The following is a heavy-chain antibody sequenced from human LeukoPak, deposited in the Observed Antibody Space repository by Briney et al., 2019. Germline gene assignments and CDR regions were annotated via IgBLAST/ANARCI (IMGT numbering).Heavy chain of an antibody. V-gene: IGHV4-59*01. CDR3: ARLAVATTSWFDP. CDR1: GGSINSYY. CDR2: IYYIGKT. Sequence: PPETHCLTCKVSGGSINSYYWSWIRQPPGKGLEWVGYIYYIGKTNHNPSLKSRVTISLDTSKNQASLILTSVTAADTAVYYCARLAVATTSWFDPWGQGILPPVPS. D-gene: IGHD2-15*01. J-gene: IGHJ5*01.